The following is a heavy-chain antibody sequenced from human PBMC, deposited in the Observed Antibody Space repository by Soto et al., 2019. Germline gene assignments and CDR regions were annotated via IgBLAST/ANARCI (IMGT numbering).Heavy chain of an antibody. D-gene: IGHD5-12*01. CDR1: GFTFSSYG. Sequence: QVQLVESGGGVVQPGRSLRLSCAASGFTFSSYGMHWVRQAPGKGLEWVAVISYDGSNKYYADSVKGRFTISRDNSKNTLYLQMNSLRAEDTAVYYCAKDLVRGYSGGDFDYWGQGTLVTVSS. CDR3: AKDLVRGYSGGDFDY. V-gene: IGHV3-30*18. CDR2: ISYDGSNK. J-gene: IGHJ4*02.